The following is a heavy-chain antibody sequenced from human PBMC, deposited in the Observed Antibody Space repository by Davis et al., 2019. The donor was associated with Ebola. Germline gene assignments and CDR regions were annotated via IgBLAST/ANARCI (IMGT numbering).Heavy chain of an antibody. D-gene: IGHD3-3*01. CDR3: ARGLGFWSGYYRIFDY. V-gene: IGHV4-34*01. CDR1: GGSFSGYY. Sequence: PSETLSLTCAVYGGSFSGYYWSWIRQPPGKGLEWIGEINHSGSTNYNPSLKSRVTISVDTSKNQFSLKLSSVTAADTAVYYCARGLGFWSGYYRIFDYWGQGTLVTVSS. J-gene: IGHJ4*02. CDR2: INHSGST.